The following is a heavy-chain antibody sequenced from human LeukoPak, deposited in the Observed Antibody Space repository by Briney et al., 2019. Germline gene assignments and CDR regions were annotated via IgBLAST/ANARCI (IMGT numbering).Heavy chain of an antibody. CDR3: AKSAVSGDYPYYYYYGMDV. Sequence: GGSLRLSCAASGFTFDGYAMHWVRQAPGKGLEWVSGIRWNSGSIGYADSVKGRFTISRDNAKNSLYLQMNSLRAEDTALYYCAKSAVSGDYPYYYYYGMDVWGQGTTVTVSS. CDR1: GFTFDGYA. V-gene: IGHV3-9*01. CDR2: IRWNSGSI. J-gene: IGHJ6*02. D-gene: IGHD4-17*01.